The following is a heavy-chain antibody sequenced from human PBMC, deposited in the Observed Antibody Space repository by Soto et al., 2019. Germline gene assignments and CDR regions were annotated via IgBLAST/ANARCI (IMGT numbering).Heavy chain of an antibody. Sequence: QVQLVQSGAEVKKPGSSVKVSCKASGGTFSTYGISWVRQAPGQGLEWMGGILPIFDTPICAQKFQGLVTITADESTNTVHMELSSLRSEDTAVYYCARPRGYFNDKAAATTPFDMDVWGQGTSVTVSS. J-gene: IGHJ6*02. CDR1: GGTFSTYG. V-gene: IGHV1-69*01. CDR3: ARPRGYFNDKAAATTPFDMDV. CDR2: ILPIFDTP. D-gene: IGHD1-26*01.